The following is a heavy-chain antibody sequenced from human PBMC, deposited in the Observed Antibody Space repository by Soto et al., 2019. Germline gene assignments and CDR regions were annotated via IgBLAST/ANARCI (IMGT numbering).Heavy chain of an antibody. Sequence: PWETLSLTCAVYGGSFSGYYWSWIRQPPGKGLEWIGEINHSGSTNYNPSLKSRVTISVDTSKNQFSLKLSSVTAADTAVYYCERGSDRMTTTRRFHYWGQGTLVTVSS. J-gene: IGHJ4*02. CDR2: INHSGST. CDR1: GGSFSGYY. CDR3: ERGSDRMTTTRRFHY. V-gene: IGHV4-34*01. D-gene: IGHD1-1*01.